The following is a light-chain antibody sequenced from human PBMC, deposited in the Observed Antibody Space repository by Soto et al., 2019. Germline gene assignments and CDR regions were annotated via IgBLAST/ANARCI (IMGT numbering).Light chain of an antibody. V-gene: IGLV2-14*03. CDR3: SSYSSSTTHVV. Sequence: QSALTQPASVSGSPGRSVTISCTGTSSDVGDFNYVSWYQRHPGRAPKLIIYDVTNRPSGVSYRFSASKSGRTASLTISGLQAEEEADYYCSSYSSSTTHVVFGGGTKLTVL. J-gene: IGLJ2*01. CDR1: SSDVGDFNY. CDR2: DVT.